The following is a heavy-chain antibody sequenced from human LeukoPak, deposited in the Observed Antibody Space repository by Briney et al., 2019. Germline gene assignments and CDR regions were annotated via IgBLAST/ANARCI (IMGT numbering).Heavy chain of an antibody. D-gene: IGHD5-24*01. CDR1: GYTFTSYA. V-gene: IGHV1-3*01. Sequence: ASVKVSCKASGYTFTSYAMHWVRQAPGQRLEWMGWINAGNGNTKYSQKFQGRVTTTRDTSASTAYMEPSSLRSEDTAVYYCARDVEMATIIDYWGQGTLVTVSS. J-gene: IGHJ4*02. CDR3: ARDVEMATIIDY. CDR2: INAGNGNT.